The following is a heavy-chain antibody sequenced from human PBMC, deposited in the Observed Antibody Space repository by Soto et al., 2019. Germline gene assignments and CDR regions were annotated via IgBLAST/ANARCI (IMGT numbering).Heavy chain of an antibody. CDR1: GGSISSGGYS. D-gene: IGHD3-22*01. CDR2: IYHSGST. Sequence: KPSETLSLTCAVSGGSISSGGYSWSWTRQPPGKGLEWIGYIYHSGSTYYNPSLKSRVTISVDRSKNQFSLKLSSVTAADTAVYYCARENYYDSSGYYSGSFDPWGQGTLVTVSS. CDR3: ARENYYDSSGYYSGSFDP. V-gene: IGHV4-30-2*01. J-gene: IGHJ5*02.